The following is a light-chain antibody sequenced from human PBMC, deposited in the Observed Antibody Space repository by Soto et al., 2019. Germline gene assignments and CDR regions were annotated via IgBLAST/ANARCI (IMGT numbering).Light chain of an antibody. CDR3: LQAKSFPRT. J-gene: IGKJ4*01. V-gene: IGKV1-12*01. CDR1: QDVSIW. CDR2: GAS. Sequence: DIQMTQSPSSLSASVGDKVTITCRASQDVSIWLAWFQQKPGEAPKLLIYGASSLQSGVPSRFSGTGSGTDFTLNINSLQPEDFATYYCLQAKSFPRTFGGGTKVEVK.